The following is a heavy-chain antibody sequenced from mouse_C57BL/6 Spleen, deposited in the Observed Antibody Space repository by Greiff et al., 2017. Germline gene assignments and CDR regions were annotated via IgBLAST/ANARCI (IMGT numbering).Heavy chain of an antibody. CDR3: YYGSSYY. D-gene: IGHD1-1*01. CDR2: IYPENGDT. CDR1: GFNIKDDY. J-gene: IGHJ2*01. V-gene: IGHV14-4*01. Sequence: EVKLVESGAELVRPGASVKLSCTASGFNIKDDYMHWVKQRPEQGLEWIGWIYPENGDTEYASKFQGKATITADTSSNTAYLQLSSLTSEDTAFYYCYYGSSYYWGQGTTLTVSS.